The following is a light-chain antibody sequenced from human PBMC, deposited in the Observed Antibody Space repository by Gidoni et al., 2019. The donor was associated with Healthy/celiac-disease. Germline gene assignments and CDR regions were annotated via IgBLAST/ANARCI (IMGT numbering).Light chain of an antibody. V-gene: IGKV1-39*01. CDR2: AAS. Sequence: DIQMTQSPSSLSASVGDRVTITCRASQSISSYLNWYQQKPGEAPKVLIYAASNLQSGVPSRFSGSGSGTDFTLTINSLQPEDFATYYCQQSYSTPLTFXGXTKVEIK. CDR1: QSISSY. CDR3: QQSYSTPLT. J-gene: IGKJ4*01.